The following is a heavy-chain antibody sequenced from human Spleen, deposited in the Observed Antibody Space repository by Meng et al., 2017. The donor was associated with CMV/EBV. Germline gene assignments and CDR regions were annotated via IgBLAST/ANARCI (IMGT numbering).Heavy chain of an antibody. CDR3: GRDYDFWSDFPGY. CDR1: TFDKYY. D-gene: IGHD3-3*01. Sequence: TFDKYYFHWVRQAPGQGLEWMGSISPATGTTTYAQRFQGRLTMTRDTSTATVYMEMRSLRSEDTAVYYCGRDYDFWSDFPGYWGQGTLVTVSS. J-gene: IGHJ4*02. CDR2: ISPATGTT. V-gene: IGHV1-46*02.